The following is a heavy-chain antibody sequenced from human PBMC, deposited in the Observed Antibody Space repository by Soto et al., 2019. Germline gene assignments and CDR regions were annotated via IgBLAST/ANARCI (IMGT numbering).Heavy chain of an antibody. J-gene: IGHJ4*02. CDR3: ARYNYDRSDYWRYFDY. CDR2: IYSGGST. Sequence: GGSLRLSCAASGFSVITNYMSWVRQVPGKGLEWVSVIYSGGSTYYADSVKGRFTISRDNSKNTVYLQMSSLRAEDTAVYYCARYNYDRSDYWRYFDYWGQGTLVTVSS. V-gene: IGHV3-53*01. D-gene: IGHD3-22*01. CDR1: GFSVITNY.